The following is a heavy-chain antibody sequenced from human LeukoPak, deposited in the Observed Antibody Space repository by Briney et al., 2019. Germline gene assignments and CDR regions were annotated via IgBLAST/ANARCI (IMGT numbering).Heavy chain of an antibody. CDR2: IKQDGSEE. CDR1: GFTFSSSW. Sequence: GGSRRLSCAASGFTFSSSWMSWVRQAPGKGLEWVAYIKQDGSEEFYVDSVKGRFTISRDNAKNSLHLQMNSLKGDDTAVYYCAKGGWYPDFWGQGSLVTVSS. J-gene: IGHJ4*02. V-gene: IGHV3-7*01. D-gene: IGHD6-19*01. CDR3: AKGGWYPDF.